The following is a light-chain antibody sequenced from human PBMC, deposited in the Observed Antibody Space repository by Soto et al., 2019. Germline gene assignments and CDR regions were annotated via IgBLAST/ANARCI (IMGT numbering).Light chain of an antibody. CDR3: QTWGTGTLV. J-gene: IGLJ2*01. Sequence: QLVLTQSPSASASLGASVKLTCTLSSGHSSYAIAWHQQQPEKGPRYLMKLNSDGSHNKGDGIPDRFSGSSSGAERYLTISSLQPEDEADYYCQTWGTGTLVFGGGTKLTVL. CDR1: SGHSSYA. CDR2: LNSDGSH. V-gene: IGLV4-69*01.